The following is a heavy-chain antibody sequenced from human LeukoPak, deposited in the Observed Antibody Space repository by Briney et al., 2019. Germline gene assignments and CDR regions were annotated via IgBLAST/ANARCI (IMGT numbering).Heavy chain of an antibody. CDR2: ISGRDGST. V-gene: IGHV3-23*01. J-gene: IGHJ4*02. Sequence: GGSLRLSCAASGFTFSSFAMSWVRQAPGKGLEWVSGISGRDGSTYCADSVKGRFTISRDNSKNTLYLQMNSLRAEDTAVYYCARAGNTRFDYWGQGTLVTVSS. D-gene: IGHD2/OR15-2a*01. CDR1: GFTFSSFA. CDR3: ARAGNTRFDY.